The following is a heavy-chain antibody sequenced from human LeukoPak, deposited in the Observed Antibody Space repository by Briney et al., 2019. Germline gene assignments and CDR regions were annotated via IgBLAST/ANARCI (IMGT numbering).Heavy chain of an antibody. CDR1: GYTFTSYG. CDR2: ISAYNGNT. J-gene: IGHJ4*02. Sequence: ASVKVSCKASGYTFTSYGISWVRQAPGQGLEWMGWISAYNGNTNYAQKLQGRVTMTTDTSTSTAYMELRSLRSDDTAVYYCARNRRGVIPSTYYFDYWGQGTLVTVSS. CDR3: ARNRRGVIPSTYYFDY. D-gene: IGHD3-10*01. V-gene: IGHV1-18*01.